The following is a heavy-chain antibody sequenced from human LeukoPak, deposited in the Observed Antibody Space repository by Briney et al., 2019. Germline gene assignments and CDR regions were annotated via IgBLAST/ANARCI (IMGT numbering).Heavy chain of an antibody. Sequence: GGSLRLSCAASGFTFSSYWMHWVRQAPGKGLVWVSRINSDGSSTSYADSVKGRFTISRDNAKNTLYLQMNSLRAEDTAVYYWERDQGYYSLTGAQGPRVTVPS. CDR2: INSDGSST. D-gene: IGHD3-10*01. J-gene: IGHJ4*02. CDR3: ERDQGYYSLT. CDR1: GFTFSSYW. V-gene: IGHV3-74*01.